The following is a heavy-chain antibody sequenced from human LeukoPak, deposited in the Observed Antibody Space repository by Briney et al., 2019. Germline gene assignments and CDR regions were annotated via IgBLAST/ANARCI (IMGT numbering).Heavy chain of an antibody. J-gene: IGHJ1*01. CDR2: IYYSGST. CDR3: ARHVRASSWHLPLEYFQH. V-gene: IGHV4-39*01. D-gene: IGHD6-13*01. Sequence: SETLSLTCTVSGGSISSSSYYWGWIRQPPGKGLEWIGSIYYSGSTYYNPSLKSRVTISVDTSKNQFSLKLSSVTAADTAVYYCARHVRASSWHLPLEYFQHWGQGTLVTVSS. CDR1: GGSISSSSYY.